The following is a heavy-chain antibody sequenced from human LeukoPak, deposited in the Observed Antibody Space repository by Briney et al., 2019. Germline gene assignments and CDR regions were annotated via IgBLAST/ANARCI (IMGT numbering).Heavy chain of an antibody. CDR2: MFHSGST. V-gene: IGHV4-38-2*02. CDR1: HYSISSGYY. Sequence: SETLSLTCTVSHYSISSGYYWGWIRQPPGKGLEWIGSMFHSGSTYYNPSLKSRVTISLDTSKNQFSLKLSSVTAADTAVYYCARSYCSSTSCYGRGPYYFDYWGQGTLVTVSS. J-gene: IGHJ4*02. CDR3: ARSYCSSTSCYGRGPYYFDY. D-gene: IGHD2-2*01.